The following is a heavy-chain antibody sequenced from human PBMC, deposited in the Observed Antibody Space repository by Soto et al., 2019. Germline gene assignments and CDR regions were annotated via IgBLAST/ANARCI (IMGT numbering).Heavy chain of an antibody. J-gene: IGHJ6*02. CDR2: ISGYNGDT. Sequence: ASGKVCCKASGYTFTRYGISWVRQAPGQGLEWMGWISGYNGDTNYAQKFQGRVSMTIDTSTTTAYMELRSLTSDDTAVYYCAKNGQPPYYYYGLDVWG. CDR3: AKNGQPPYYYYGLDV. V-gene: IGHV1-18*01. CDR1: GYTFTRYG. D-gene: IGHD2-8*01.